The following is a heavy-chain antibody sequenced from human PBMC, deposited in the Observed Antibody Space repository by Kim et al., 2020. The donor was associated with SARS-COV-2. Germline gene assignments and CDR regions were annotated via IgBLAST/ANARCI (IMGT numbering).Heavy chain of an antibody. D-gene: IGHD5-18*01. CDR3: AGQPTGYSYGYVFDY. J-gene: IGHJ4*02. Sequence: ASVKVSCKASGYTFTSYYMHWVRQAPGQGLEWMGIINPSGGSTSYAQKFQGRVTMTRDTSTSTVYMELSSLRSEDTAVYYCAGQPTGYSYGYVFDYWGQGTLVTVSS. V-gene: IGHV1-46*01. CDR1: GYTFTSYY. CDR2: INPSGGST.